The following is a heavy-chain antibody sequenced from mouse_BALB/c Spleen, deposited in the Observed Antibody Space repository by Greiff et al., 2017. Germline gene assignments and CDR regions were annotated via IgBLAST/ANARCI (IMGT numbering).Heavy chain of an antibody. D-gene: IGHD1-1*01. V-gene: IGHV5-6*01. CDR2: ISSGGSYT. J-gene: IGHJ4*01. CDR1: GFTFSSYG. CDR3: ARIITTVVAPIKAMDY. Sequence: EVMLVESGGDLVKPGGSLKLSCAASGFTFSSYGMSWVRQTPDKRLEWVATISSGGSYTYYPDSVKGRFTISRDNAKNTLYLQMSSLKSEDTAMYYWARIITTVVAPIKAMDYWGQGTSVTVSS.